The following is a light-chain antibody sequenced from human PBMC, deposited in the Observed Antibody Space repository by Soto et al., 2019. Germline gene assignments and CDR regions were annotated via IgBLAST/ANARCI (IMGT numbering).Light chain of an antibody. CDR2: DVN. V-gene: IGLV2-11*01. CDR1: SSDVGGYNY. Sequence: QSALTQPRSVSGSPGQSVTFSCTGTSSDVGGYNYVSWYQQHPGKAPKLMIYDVNKRPSGVPDRFSGSKSGNTASLTISGLQAEDEADYYCCSYAGSYTYVFGTGTKVTVL. J-gene: IGLJ1*01. CDR3: CSYAGSYTYV.